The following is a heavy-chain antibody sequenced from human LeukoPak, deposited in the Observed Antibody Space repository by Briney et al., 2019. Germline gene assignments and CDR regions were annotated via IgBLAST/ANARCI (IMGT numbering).Heavy chain of an antibody. CDR3: ASCLSYWYDSSGHQVRDAFDI. CDR1: GASLSGYY. J-gene: IGHJ3*02. CDR2: INHGGST. Sequence: SETLSLTCAVYGASLSGYYWTWIRQPPGKGLEWIGEINHGGSTNYNPSLKSRVTISLDTSKNQSSLKLTSVTAADTAVYYCASCLSYWYDSSGHQVRDAFDIWGQGTRVIVSS. D-gene: IGHD3-22*01. V-gene: IGHV4-34*01.